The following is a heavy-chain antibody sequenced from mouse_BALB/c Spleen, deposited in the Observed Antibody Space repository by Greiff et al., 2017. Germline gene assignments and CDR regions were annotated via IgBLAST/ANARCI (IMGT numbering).Heavy chain of an antibody. CDR3: TRKITTVVDYFDY. CDR1: GYTFTSYW. D-gene: IGHD1-1*01. CDR2: IYPGNSDT. J-gene: IGHJ2*01. V-gene: IGHV1-5*01. Sequence: LQQSGTVLARPGASVKMSCKASGYTFTSYWMHWVKQRPGQGLEWIGAIYPGNSDTSYNQKFKGKAKLTAVTSTSTAYMELSSLTNEDSAVYYCTRKITTVVDYFDYWGQGTTLTVSS.